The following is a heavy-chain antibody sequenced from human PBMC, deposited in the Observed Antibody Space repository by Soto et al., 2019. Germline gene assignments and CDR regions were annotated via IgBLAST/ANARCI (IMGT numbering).Heavy chain of an antibody. D-gene: IGHD3-10*01. CDR2: ISYDGSNK. CDR3: ARDITMVRGVIITGYYYYGMDV. V-gene: IGHV3-30-3*01. Sequence: GGSLRLSCAASGFTFSSYAMHWVRQAPGKGLEWVAVISYDGSNKYYADSVKGRFTISRDNSKNTLYLQMNSLRAEDTAVYYCARDITMVRGVIITGYYYYGMDVWGQGTTVTVSS. J-gene: IGHJ6*02. CDR1: GFTFSSYA.